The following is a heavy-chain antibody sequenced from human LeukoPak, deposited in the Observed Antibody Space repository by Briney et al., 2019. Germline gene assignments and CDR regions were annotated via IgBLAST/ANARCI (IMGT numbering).Heavy chain of an antibody. D-gene: IGHD3-16*01. Sequence: KPGGSLRLSCAASGFTFSSYSMNWVRQAPGKGLEWVSSINSDSSLMFYAESVKGRFTISRDNARNSLYLQMNSLRAEDTAVYHCIRDLFDDYSLDYWGQGALVTVSS. CDR3: IRDLFDDYSLDY. CDR2: INSDSSLM. J-gene: IGHJ4*02. CDR1: GFTFSSYS. V-gene: IGHV3-21*01.